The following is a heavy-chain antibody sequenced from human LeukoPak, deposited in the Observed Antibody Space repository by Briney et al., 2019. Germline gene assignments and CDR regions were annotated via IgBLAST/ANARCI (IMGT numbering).Heavy chain of an antibody. CDR3: ARLTLMPTIFRFDP. Sequence: SETLSLTCAVYGGSFSGYYWSWIRQPPGKGLEWIGETNHSGSTNYNPSLKSRVTISVDTSKNQFSLKLSSVTAADTAVYYCARLTLMPTIFRFDPWGQGTLITVSS. V-gene: IGHV4-34*01. J-gene: IGHJ5*02. CDR1: GGSFSGYY. D-gene: IGHD3-3*01. CDR2: TNHSGST.